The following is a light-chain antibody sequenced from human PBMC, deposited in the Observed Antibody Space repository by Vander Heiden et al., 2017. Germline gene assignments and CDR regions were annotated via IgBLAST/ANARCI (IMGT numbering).Light chain of an antibody. CDR2: GAS. Sequence: IVLTQSPGTLSLSPGERATLSCRASQSVSSSYLAWYQQKPGQAPRLLIYGASSRATGIPDRFSGRASGTDFTLSISILDPEDFAVYYCQEEGSSPGTFGGGTRLEMK. CDR1: QSVSSSY. V-gene: IGKV3-20*01. J-gene: IGKJ4*01. CDR3: QEEGSSPGT.